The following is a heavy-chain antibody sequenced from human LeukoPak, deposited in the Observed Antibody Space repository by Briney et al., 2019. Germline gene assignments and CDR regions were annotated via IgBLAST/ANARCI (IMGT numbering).Heavy chain of an antibody. D-gene: IGHD6-13*01. CDR2: IYRSAST. CDR3: ACSSSWYYFDY. CDR1: GYSISSNYY. J-gene: IGHJ4*02. Sequence: SETLSLTCTVSGYSISSNYYWGWIRQPPGKGLEWIGTIYRSASTYYNPSLKSRLTISVDTSKNQFSLKLSSVTAADTAVYYCACSSSWYYFDYWGQGTLVTVSS. V-gene: IGHV4-38-2*02.